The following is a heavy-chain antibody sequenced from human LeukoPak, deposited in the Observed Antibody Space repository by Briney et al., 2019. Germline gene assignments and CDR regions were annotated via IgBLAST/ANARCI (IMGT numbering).Heavy chain of an antibody. CDR1: GLSVSSNY. D-gene: IGHD1-7*01. Sequence: GGSLRLSCAASGLSVSSNYMAWVRQAPGKGLEWVSIIYSDGYTYYADSVRGRFTISRDNSKNTVYLQINSLRAEDTAVYYCARVSGTTNYYYYYVMDVWGQGTTVTVSS. CDR3: ARVSGTTNYYYYYVMDV. V-gene: IGHV3-53*01. CDR2: IYSDGYT. J-gene: IGHJ6*02.